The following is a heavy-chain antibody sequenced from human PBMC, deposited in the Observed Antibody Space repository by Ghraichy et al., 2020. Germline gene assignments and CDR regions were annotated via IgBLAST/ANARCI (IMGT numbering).Heavy chain of an antibody. J-gene: IGHJ4*02. D-gene: IGHD3-22*01. CDR3: ARGGSGDYGGYDY. CDR2: INADGNT. V-gene: IGHV3-53*04. CDR1: GFTINTNY. Sequence: GESLNISCAASGFTINTNYMSWVRQAPGKGLQWVSLINADGNTYYADSVKGRLTISRQTSKNMLYLQMNNLRSEDTAVYYCARGGSGDYGGYDYWGQGTLVTVS.